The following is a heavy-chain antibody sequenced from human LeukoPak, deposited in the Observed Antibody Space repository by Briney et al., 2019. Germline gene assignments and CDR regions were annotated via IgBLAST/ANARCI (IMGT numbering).Heavy chain of an antibody. V-gene: IGHV4-4*08. D-gene: IGHD3-10*01. CDR2: IYTSGST. CDR3: AREGVLWFGDYYYMDV. J-gene: IGHJ6*03. CDR1: GGSISSYY. Sequence: SETLSLTCTVSGGSISSYYWSWIRQPPGKGLEWIGRIYTSGSTNYNPSLKSRVTISVDTSKNQFSLKLSSVTAADTAVYYCAREGVLWFGDYYYMDVWGKGTTVTISS.